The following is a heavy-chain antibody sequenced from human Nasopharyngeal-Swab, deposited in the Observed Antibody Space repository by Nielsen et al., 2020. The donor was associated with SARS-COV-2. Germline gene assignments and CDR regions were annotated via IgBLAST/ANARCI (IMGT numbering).Heavy chain of an antibody. J-gene: IGHJ4*02. CDR1: GFSLSTSGVG. CDR2: IYWDDDK. Sequence: SGPTLVNPTQTLTLTCTFSGFSLSTSGVGVGWIRQPPGKALEWLALIYWDDDKRYSPSLKTRLTISKDTSKNQVVLTMTNMDPVDTATYYCARTHIAVAGTAHDYWGQGTLVTVSS. V-gene: IGHV2-5*02. CDR3: ARTHIAVAGTAHDY. D-gene: IGHD6-19*01.